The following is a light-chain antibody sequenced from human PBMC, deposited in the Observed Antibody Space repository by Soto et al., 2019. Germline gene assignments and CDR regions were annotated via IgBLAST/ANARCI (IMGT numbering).Light chain of an antibody. J-gene: IGKJ5*01. CDR3: QQYGSSPT. CDR2: GAS. Sequence: EIVLTQSPGTPSLSPGERATLSCRASQSVSSSNLAWYQEKPGQAPRLLIYGASSRATGIPDRFSGSGSGTDFTLTISRLEPEDFAVYYCQQYGSSPTFGQGTRLEIK. CDR1: QSVSSSN. V-gene: IGKV3-20*01.